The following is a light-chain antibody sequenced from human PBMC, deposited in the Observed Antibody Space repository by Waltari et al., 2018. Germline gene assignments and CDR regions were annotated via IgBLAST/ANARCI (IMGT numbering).Light chain of an antibody. V-gene: IGKV2-28*01. CDR1: QSLQSNGYNY. CDR2: LGS. Sequence: DIVMTQSPLSLPVTPGEPASISCRSGQSLQSNGYNYLDWYLQKPGQSPQLLIYLGSNRASGVPDRFSGSGSGTDFTLKISRVEAEDVGVYYCMQSLQTPRTFGQGTKVEIK. J-gene: IGKJ1*01. CDR3: MQSLQTPRT.